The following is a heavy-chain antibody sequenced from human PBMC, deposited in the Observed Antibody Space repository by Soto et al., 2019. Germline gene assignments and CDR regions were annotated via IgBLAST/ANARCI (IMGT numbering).Heavy chain of an antibody. J-gene: IGHJ3*02. CDR3: AREKGGEYCSSTSCYAFDI. CDR2: IYSGGST. Sequence: GGSLRLSCAASGFTVSSNYMSWVRQAPGKGLEWVSVIYSGGSTYYADSVKGRFTISRHNSKNTLYLQMNSLRAEDTAVYYCAREKGGEYCSSTSCYAFDIWGQGTMVTVSS. V-gene: IGHV3-53*04. D-gene: IGHD2-2*01. CDR1: GFTVSSNY.